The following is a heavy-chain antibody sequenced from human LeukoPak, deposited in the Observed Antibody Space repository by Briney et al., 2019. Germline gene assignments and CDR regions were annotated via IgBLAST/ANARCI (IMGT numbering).Heavy chain of an antibody. V-gene: IGHV4-30-4*01. CDR2: IYYSGST. CDR3: ARGRGYSYGPDY. D-gene: IGHD5-18*01. Sequence: PSETLSLTCTVSGGSISSGDYYWSWIRQPPGKGLEWIGYIYYSGSTYYNPSLKSRVTISVDTSKNQFSLKLSSVTAADTAVYYCARGRGYSYGPDYWGQGTLVTVSS. J-gene: IGHJ4*02. CDR1: GGSISSGDYY.